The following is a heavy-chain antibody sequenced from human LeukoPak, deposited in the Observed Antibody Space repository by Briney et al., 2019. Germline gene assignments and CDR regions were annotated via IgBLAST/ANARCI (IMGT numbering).Heavy chain of an antibody. CDR1: GFTFSSYG. V-gene: IGHV3-30*18. D-gene: IGHD2-2*02. CDR2: ISYDGSNK. Sequence: GGSLRLSCAASGFTFSSYGMHWVCQAPGKGLEWVAVISYDGSNKYYADSVKGRFTISRDNSKNTLYLQMNSLRAEDTAVYYCAKDGPGYCSSTSCHNSGYYYYGMDVWGQGTTVTVSS. J-gene: IGHJ6*02. CDR3: AKDGPGYCSSTSCHNSGYYYYGMDV.